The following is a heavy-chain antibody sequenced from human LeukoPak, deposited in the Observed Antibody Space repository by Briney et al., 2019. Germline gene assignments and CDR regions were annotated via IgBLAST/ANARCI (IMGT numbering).Heavy chain of an antibody. CDR1: GGSISSYY. V-gene: IGHV4-59*01. Sequence: SETLSLTCTVSGGSISSYYWSWIRQPPGKGLEWIGYIYYSGSTNYNPSLKSRVTISVGTSKNQFSLKLSSVTAADTAVYYCARSVGYCSSASCYVNWFDPWGQGTLVTVSS. CDR2: IYYSGST. D-gene: IGHD2-2*01. CDR3: ARSVGYCSSASCYVNWFDP. J-gene: IGHJ5*02.